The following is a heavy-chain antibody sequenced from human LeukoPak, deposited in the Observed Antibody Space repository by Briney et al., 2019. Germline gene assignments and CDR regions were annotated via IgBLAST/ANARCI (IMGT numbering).Heavy chain of an antibody. CDR1: GFTFSDYY. D-gene: IGHD3-3*01. J-gene: IGHJ5*02. Sequence: GGSLRLSCAASGFTFSDYYMNWVRQAPGKGLEWVSSISSSSTIYYADSVKGRFTISRDNAKNSLYLQMNSLRAEDTAVYYCARRLNDFWSGLPKGGFDPWGQGTLVTVSS. V-gene: IGHV3-69-1*01. CDR3: ARRLNDFWSGLPKGGFDP. CDR2: ISSSSTI.